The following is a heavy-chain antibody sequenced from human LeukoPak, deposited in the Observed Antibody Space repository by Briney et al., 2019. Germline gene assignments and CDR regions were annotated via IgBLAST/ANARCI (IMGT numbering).Heavy chain of an antibody. J-gene: IGHJ4*02. V-gene: IGHV3-49*03. D-gene: IGHD4-11*01. CDR3: TRRTRLQYFDY. CDR2: IRSKAYGETA. CDR1: GFTFGDYA. Sequence: GGSLRLSCTASGFTFGDYAMSWIRQAPGKGLEWVGFIRSKAYGETADYAASVKGRFTISRDDSKSIAYLQMNSLKTEDTAVYYCTRRTRLQYFDYWGQGTLVTVSS.